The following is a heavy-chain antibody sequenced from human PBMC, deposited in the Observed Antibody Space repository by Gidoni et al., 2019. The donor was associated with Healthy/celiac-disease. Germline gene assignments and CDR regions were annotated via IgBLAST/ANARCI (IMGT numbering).Heavy chain of an antibody. V-gene: IGHV4-34*01. CDR3: ARGPYSSSGVSDYYGMDV. CDR2: INHSGST. J-gene: IGHJ6*02. D-gene: IGHD6-6*01. Sequence: QVQLQQWGAGLLKPSETLSLTCAVYGGSFSGYYWSWLRQPPGKGLEWIGEINHSGSTNYNPSLKSRVTISVDTSKNQFSLKLSSVTAADTAVYYCARGPYSSSGVSDYYGMDVWGQGTTVTVSS. CDR1: GGSFSGYY.